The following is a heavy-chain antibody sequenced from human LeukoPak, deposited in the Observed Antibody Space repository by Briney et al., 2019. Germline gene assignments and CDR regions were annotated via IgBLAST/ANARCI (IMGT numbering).Heavy chain of an antibody. CDR1: GDSINDYY. CDR3: ARRRAEGGSNGHYNWFDP. V-gene: IGHV4-59*08. CDR2: IYYSGRT. J-gene: IGHJ5*02. D-gene: IGHD6-13*01. Sequence: SETLSLTCTVSGDSINDYYWGWIRQPPGKGLERIGYIYYSGRTKYNPSLQSRVTISVDTSKNQFSLKLSSMTAADTAVYYCARRRAEGGSNGHYNWFDPWGQGTLVTVSS.